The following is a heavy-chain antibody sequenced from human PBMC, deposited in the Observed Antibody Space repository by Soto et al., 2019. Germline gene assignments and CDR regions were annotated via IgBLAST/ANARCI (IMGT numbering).Heavy chain of an antibody. CDR2: ISFDGSNK. J-gene: IGHJ4*02. CDR3: AKDLSGTTLDY. CDR1: RFTFSSYG. Sequence: GGSLRLSCAASRFTFSSYGMHWVRQAPGKGLEWVAVISFDGSNKYYADSVKGRFTISRDNSKNTLDLQMNSLRAEDTAVYYCAKDLSGTTLDYWGQGTLVTVSS. V-gene: IGHV3-30*18. D-gene: IGHD1-1*01.